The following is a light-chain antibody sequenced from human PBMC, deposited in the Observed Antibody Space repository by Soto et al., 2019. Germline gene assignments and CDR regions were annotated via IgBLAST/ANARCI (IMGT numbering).Light chain of an antibody. V-gene: IGLV2-14*01. CDR1: GSDIGSYNF. CDR3: YSYTSSSNYV. J-gene: IGLJ1*01. CDR2: EVS. Sequence: QSVRSHPASVSWSPGHSITISCTGTGSDIGSYNFVSWYQHHPGKAPKLMIYEVSNRPSGVSDRFSGSKSDNTASLSISGLQAEEEADYYCYSYTSSSNYVFGTGTKVTVL.